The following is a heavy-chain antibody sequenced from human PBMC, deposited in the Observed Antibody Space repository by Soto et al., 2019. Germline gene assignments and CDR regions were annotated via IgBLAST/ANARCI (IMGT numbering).Heavy chain of an antibody. CDR1: GFTLTSYS. Sequence: EVQLVESGGGLVKPGGSLRLSCAASGFTLTSYSMNWVRQAPGKGLEWVSSISSSSSHIYYADSVKGRFTISRDTARNSVYLQMNSLRAEDTAVYYCVRERGLSSFYGMDVWGQGTTVTVSS. CDR2: ISSSSSHI. V-gene: IGHV3-21*02. D-gene: IGHD3-10*01. J-gene: IGHJ6*02. CDR3: VRERGLSSFYGMDV.